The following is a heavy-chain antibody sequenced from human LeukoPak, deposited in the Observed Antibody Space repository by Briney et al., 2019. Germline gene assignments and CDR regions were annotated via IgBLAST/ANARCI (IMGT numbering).Heavy chain of an antibody. Sequence: GGSLRLSCAASGFTFSSYGMHWVRQPPGKGLEWVAFIRYDGSNKYYADSVKGRFTISRDNSKNTLYLQMNSLRAEDTAVYYCAKDQGGIAVAGTYSYWGQGTLVTVSS. CDR1: GFTFSSYG. D-gene: IGHD6-19*01. CDR2: IRYDGSNK. J-gene: IGHJ4*02. V-gene: IGHV3-30*02. CDR3: AKDQGGIAVAGTYSY.